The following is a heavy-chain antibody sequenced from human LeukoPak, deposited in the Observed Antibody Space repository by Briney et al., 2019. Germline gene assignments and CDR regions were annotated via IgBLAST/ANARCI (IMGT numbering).Heavy chain of an antibody. Sequence: ASVTVSCTASGYTFSNYTLNWVRQAPGQGFEWMGWIDTNTGNPTYARGFIGRFVFSLDTSVTTAYLQISSLKAEDTAVYYCARGYDTTGYFSYWGQGTLVTVSS. CDR1: GYTFSNYT. D-gene: IGHD3-22*01. V-gene: IGHV7-4-1*02. J-gene: IGHJ4*02. CDR3: ARGYDTTGYFSY. CDR2: IDTNTGNP.